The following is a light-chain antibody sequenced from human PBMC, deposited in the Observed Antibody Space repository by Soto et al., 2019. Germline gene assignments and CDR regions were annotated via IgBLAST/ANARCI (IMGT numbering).Light chain of an antibody. CDR3: QQSHSTPQT. J-gene: IGKJ1*01. CDR1: QSISSY. Sequence: DIEMTQSPSSLSSSVGDRVTMTWRASQSISSYLNWYQQKPGKAPKLLIYASSSLQSWVPSRYSGRGSGTDSTLPISSPTPQAFETYYCQQSHSTPQTFGQGTKVDIK. V-gene: IGKV1-39*01. CDR2: ASS.